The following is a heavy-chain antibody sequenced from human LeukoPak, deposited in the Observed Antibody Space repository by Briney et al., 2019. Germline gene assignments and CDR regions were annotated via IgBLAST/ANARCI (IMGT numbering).Heavy chain of an antibody. CDR3: ARGGVVTFDY. Sequence: SETLFLTCTVSGGSISSGSYYWSWIRQPAGKGLEWIGRIYTSGSTNYNPSLKSRVAISVDTSKNQFSLKLSSVTAADTAVYYCARGGVVTFDYWGQGTLVTVSS. CDR1: GGSISSGSYY. D-gene: IGHD3-3*01. CDR2: IYTSGST. J-gene: IGHJ4*02. V-gene: IGHV4-61*02.